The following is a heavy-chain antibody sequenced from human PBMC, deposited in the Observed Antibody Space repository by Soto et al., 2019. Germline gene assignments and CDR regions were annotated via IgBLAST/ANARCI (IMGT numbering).Heavy chain of an antibody. CDR1: GFTLSSFS. J-gene: IGHJ5*01. D-gene: IGHD6-19*01. CDR3: ARDSYSSLFDS. CDR2: ITTGNDYI. Sequence: GGSLRLSCVSSGFTLSSFSMSWVRQTPGKGLEWVSSITTGNDYISYADSVKGRFTISRDNAKNSLFLQMNSLRAEDTALYFCARDSYSSLFDSWGQGTLVTVSS. V-gene: IGHV3-21*01.